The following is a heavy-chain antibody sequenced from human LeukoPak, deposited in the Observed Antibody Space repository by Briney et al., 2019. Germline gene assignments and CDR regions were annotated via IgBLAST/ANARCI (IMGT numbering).Heavy chain of an antibody. V-gene: IGHV4-38-2*01. CDR2: IYHSGST. CDR3: YGSGSYFEWFDP. Sequence: SETLSLTCAVSGYSISSGYYWGWIRQPPGKGLEWIGSIYHSGSTYYNPSLKSRVTISVDTSKNQFSLKLSSVTAADTAVCYCYGSGSYFEWFDPWGQGTLVTVSS. D-gene: IGHD3-10*01. J-gene: IGHJ5*02. CDR1: GYSISSGYY.